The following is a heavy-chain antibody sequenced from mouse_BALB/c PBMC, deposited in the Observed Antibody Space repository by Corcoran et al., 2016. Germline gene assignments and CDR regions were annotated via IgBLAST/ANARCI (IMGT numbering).Heavy chain of an antibody. J-gene: IGHJ4*01. D-gene: IGHD6-1*01. CDR2: IFPGSGST. CDR3: AGSGHCLMDY. CDR1: GHTFSSYW. Sequence: QVQLLQSGAEVMKPGASVKISCKATGHTFSSYWIEWVKQRPGHGLDWMGEIFPGSGSTNYNEKFKGKATFTSDTSSNTAYMQLSSLTSEYSAVYYCAGSGHCLMDYLGQGTSVTVSS. V-gene: IGHV1-9*01.